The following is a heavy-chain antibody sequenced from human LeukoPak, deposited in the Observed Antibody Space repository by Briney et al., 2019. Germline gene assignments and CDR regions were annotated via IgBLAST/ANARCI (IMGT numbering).Heavy chain of an antibody. Sequence: ASVKVSCTASGYTFTSYGISWVRQAPGQGLEWMGRISAYNGNTNYAQKLQGRVTMTTDTSTSTAYMELRSLRSDDTAVYYCARSWVIAAGIRDSDYWGQGTLVTVSS. CDR1: GYTFTSYG. D-gene: IGHD6-13*01. CDR3: ARSWVIAAGIRDSDY. CDR2: ISAYNGNT. V-gene: IGHV1-18*01. J-gene: IGHJ4*02.